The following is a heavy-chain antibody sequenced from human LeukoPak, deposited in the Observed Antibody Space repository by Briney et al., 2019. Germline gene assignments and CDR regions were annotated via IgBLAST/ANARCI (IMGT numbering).Heavy chain of an antibody. CDR1: GGSISNGDYY. CDR3: ARGVTMIVVVIHDWYFDL. V-gene: IGHV4-30-4*01. D-gene: IGHD3-22*01. J-gene: IGHJ2*01. CDR2: IYYSGST. Sequence: SETLSLTCTVSGGSISNGDYYWSWIRQPPGKGLEWIGYIYYSGSTYYNPSLKSRVTISVDTSKNQFSLKLTSVTAADTAVYYCARGVTMIVVVIHDWYFDLWGRGTLVTVSS.